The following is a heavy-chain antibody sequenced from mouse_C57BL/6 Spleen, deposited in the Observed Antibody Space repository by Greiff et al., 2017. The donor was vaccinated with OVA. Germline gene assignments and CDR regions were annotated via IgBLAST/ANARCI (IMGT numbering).Heavy chain of an antibody. CDR2: IYPRSGNT. CDR1: GYTFTSYG. J-gene: IGHJ4*01. V-gene: IGHV1-81*01. Sequence: QVQLKESGAELARPGASVKLYCKASGYTFTSYGISWVKQRTGQGLEWIGEIYPRSGNTYYNEKFKGKATLTADKSSSTAYMELRSLTSEDSAVYFCARGGEGAMDYWGQGTSVTVSS. CDR3: ARGGEGAMDY.